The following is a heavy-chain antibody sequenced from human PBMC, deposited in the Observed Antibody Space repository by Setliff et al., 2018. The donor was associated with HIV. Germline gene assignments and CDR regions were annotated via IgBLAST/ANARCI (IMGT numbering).Heavy chain of an antibody. J-gene: IGHJ4*02. D-gene: IGHD4-17*01. Sequence: SCKASGYTFTSYGITWVRQAPGQGLEWMGWISGYNGNTDYAQNLQGRVTMTTDTSISTAYMELTRLRSDDTAVYYCVRRESDYGTKAGFRYWGQGTLVTVSS. CDR2: ISGYNGNT. V-gene: IGHV1-18*01. CDR1: GYTFTSYG. CDR3: VRRESDYGTKAGFRY.